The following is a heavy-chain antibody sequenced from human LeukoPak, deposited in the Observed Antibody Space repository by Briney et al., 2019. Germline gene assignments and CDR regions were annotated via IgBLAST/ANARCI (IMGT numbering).Heavy chain of an antibody. Sequence: PGGSLRLSCAASRFTFSRYSMNWVRRAPGKGLEWVSYISSSSSTMYYADSVKGRFTISRDSAKNSLYLQMNSLRVEDTAVYYCARDPYSGYDLQAFDYWGQGTLVTVSS. D-gene: IGHD5-12*01. V-gene: IGHV3-48*01. CDR3: ARDPYSGYDLQAFDY. J-gene: IGHJ4*02. CDR2: ISSSSSTM. CDR1: RFTFSRYS.